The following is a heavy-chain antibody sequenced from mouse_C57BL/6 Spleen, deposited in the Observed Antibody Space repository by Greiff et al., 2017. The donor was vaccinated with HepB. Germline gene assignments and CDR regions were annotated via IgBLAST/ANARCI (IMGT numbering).Heavy chain of an antibody. V-gene: IGHV1-54*01. J-gene: IGHJ2*01. CDR2: INPGSGGT. Sequence: QVQLQQSAAELVRPGTSVKVSCKASGYAFTNYLIEWVKQRPGQGLEWIGVINPGSGGTNYNEKFKGKATLTADKSSSTAYMQLSSLTSEDSAVYFCARSNDGYDWGQGTTLTVSS. CDR3: ARSNDGYD. D-gene: IGHD2-3*01. CDR1: GYAFTNYL.